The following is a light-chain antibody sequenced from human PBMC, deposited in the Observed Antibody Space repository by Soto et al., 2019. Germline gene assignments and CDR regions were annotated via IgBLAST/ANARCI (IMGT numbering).Light chain of an antibody. V-gene: IGLV2-23*01. CDR2: EGS. CDR3: CSYAGSFV. Sequence: QSALTQPASVSGSPGQSITISCTGTSSDVGSYNLVSWYQQHPGKAPKLMIYEGSKRPSGVSNRFSGSKSGNTASLTISGLQAEDEADYYCCSYAGSFVFGGGTKVTVL. J-gene: IGLJ2*01. CDR1: SSDVGSYNL.